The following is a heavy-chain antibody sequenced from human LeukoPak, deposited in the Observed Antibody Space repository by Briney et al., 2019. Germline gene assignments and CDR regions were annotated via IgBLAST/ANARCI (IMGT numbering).Heavy chain of an antibody. V-gene: IGHV3-21*01. D-gene: IGHD2-2*01. CDR3: ARDNEYQLRYFDY. Sequence: GGSLRLSCAASGFTFSSYSMNWVRQAPGKGLEGVSSISSSSSYIYYADSVKGRFTISRDNAKNSLYLQMNSLRAEDTAVYYCARDNEYQLRYFDYWGQGTLVTVS. CDR1: GFTFSSYS. CDR2: ISSSSSYI. J-gene: IGHJ4*02.